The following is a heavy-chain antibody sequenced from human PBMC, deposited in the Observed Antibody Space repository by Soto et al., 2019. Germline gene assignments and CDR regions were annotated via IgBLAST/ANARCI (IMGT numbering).Heavy chain of an antibody. CDR2: ISYDGSNK. V-gene: IGHV3-30*18. CDR1: GFTFSSYG. J-gene: IGHJ4*02. D-gene: IGHD3-10*01. CDR3: AKDPGSYYGFDY. Sequence: PGGSLRLSCAASGFTFSSYGMHWVRQAPGKGLEWVAVISYDGSNKYYADSVKGRFTISRDNSKNTLYLQMNSLRTEDTAVYYCAKDPGSYYGFDYWGQGTLVTVSS.